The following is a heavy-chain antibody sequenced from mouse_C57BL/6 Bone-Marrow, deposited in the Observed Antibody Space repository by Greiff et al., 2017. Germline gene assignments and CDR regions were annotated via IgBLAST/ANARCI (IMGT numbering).Heavy chain of an antibody. CDR1: GFSLTSYG. CDR3: ARKGYYGSSLAY. Sequence: VKLQESGPGLVQPSQSLSITCTVSGFSLTSYGVHWVRQSPGKGLEWLGVIWSGGSTDYNAAFISRLSISKDNSKSQVFFKMNSLQADDTAIYYCARKGYYGSSLAYWGQGTLVTVSA. V-gene: IGHV2-2*01. D-gene: IGHD1-1*01. CDR2: IWSGGST. J-gene: IGHJ3*01.